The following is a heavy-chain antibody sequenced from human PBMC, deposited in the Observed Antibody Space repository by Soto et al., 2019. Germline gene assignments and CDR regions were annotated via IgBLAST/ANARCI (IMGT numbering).Heavy chain of an antibody. J-gene: IGHJ4*02. D-gene: IGHD3-10*01. Sequence: PGGSLRLSCAASGFTFSSYAMSWVRQAPGKGLEWVSTISGSGGSTYYADSVKGRFTISRDNSKNTLFLQMNSLRAEDTAVYYCAKPIWFGNPIRGYFDYWGQGSLVTVSS. CDR3: AKPIWFGNPIRGYFDY. V-gene: IGHV3-23*01. CDR1: GFTFSSYA. CDR2: ISGSGGST.